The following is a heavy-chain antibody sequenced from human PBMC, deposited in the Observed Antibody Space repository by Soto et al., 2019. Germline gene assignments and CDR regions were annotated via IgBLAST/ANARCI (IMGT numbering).Heavy chain of an antibody. Sequence: GGSLRLSCAASGFTFSNAWMNWVRQAPGKGLEWVGRIKSKTDGGTTDYAAPVKGRFTISRDDSKNTLYLQMNSLKTEDTAVYYCTTTVVGSGRIAIADYYYGMDVWGQGTTVTVSS. CDR1: GFTFSNAW. V-gene: IGHV3-15*07. J-gene: IGHJ6*02. D-gene: IGHD2-15*01. CDR2: IKSKTDGGTT. CDR3: TTTVVGSGRIAIADYYYGMDV.